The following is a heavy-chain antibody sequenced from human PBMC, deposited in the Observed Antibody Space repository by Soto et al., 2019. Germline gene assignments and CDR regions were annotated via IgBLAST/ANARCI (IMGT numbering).Heavy chain of an antibody. CDR3: GKVAASGYFTVDR. CDR1: GLTLSTSS. V-gene: IGHV3-48*01. Sequence: EVQLVESGGILVQPGGSLRLSCAASGLTLSTSSMNWVRQAPGKGLEWISYVRRHTSVTAYADSVKGRFTISRDSAKNSLYLQMDSLRGEDTAVYYCGKVAASGYFTVDRWGQGTLVTVSS. CDR2: VRRHTSVT. D-gene: IGHD3-22*01. J-gene: IGHJ5*02.